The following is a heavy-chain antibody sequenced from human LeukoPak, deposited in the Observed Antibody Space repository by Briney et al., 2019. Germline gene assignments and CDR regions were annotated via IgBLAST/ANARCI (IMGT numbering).Heavy chain of an antibody. CDR2: ISTAGDT. CDR3: ARRNWNFSWYFDL. J-gene: IGHJ2*01. CDR1: GFTFSRYD. V-gene: IGHV3-13*04. D-gene: IGHD1-1*01. Sequence: GGSLRLPCAASGFTFSRYDMHWVRQATGKGLEWGSAISTAGDTYYPGSVKGRFTISREDVKNSLYLQMNSLRAGDTAVYYCARRNWNFSWYFDLWGRGTLVTVSS.